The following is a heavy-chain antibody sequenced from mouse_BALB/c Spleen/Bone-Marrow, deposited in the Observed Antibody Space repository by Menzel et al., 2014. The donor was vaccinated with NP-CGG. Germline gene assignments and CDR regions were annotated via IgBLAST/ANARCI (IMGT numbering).Heavy chain of an antibody. Sequence: QVQLKQSGAELVRPGSSVKISCKAPGYAFSTYWMNWVKQRPGQGLEWIGQIYPGDGDTNYNGKFKGKATLTADRSSSTASMQLSSLTSEDSAVYFCARVGFSFDYWGQGTTLTVSS. V-gene: IGHV1-80*01. D-gene: IGHD3-1*01. CDR3: ARVGFSFDY. J-gene: IGHJ2*01. CDR2: IYPGDGDT. CDR1: GYAFSTYW.